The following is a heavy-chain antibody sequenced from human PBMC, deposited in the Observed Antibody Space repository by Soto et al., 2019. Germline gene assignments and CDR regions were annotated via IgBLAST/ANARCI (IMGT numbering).Heavy chain of an antibody. Sequence: GASVKVSCKASGGTFSSYAISWVRQAPGQGLEWMGGIIPIFGTANYAQKFQGRVTITADKSTSTAYMELSSLRSEDTAVYYCARDFHCSSTSCYVFDPWGQGTLVTVSS. CDR2: IIPIFGTA. CDR1: GGTFSSYA. CDR3: ARDFHCSSTSCYVFDP. V-gene: IGHV1-69*06. D-gene: IGHD2-2*01. J-gene: IGHJ5*02.